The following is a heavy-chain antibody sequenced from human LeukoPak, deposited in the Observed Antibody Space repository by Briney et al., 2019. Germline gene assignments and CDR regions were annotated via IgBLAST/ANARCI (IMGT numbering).Heavy chain of an antibody. Sequence: GGSLRLSCAASGFAFSSFGMHWVRQAPGPGLEWVAVIWYDGTNKYYADSVKGRFTISRENSKNTLYLQMNSRRAEDTAVYYCARATVTRWFDPWGQGTLVTVSS. CDR1: GFAFSSFG. J-gene: IGHJ5*02. CDR2: IWYDGTNK. D-gene: IGHD4-17*01. CDR3: ARATVTRWFDP. V-gene: IGHV3-33*01.